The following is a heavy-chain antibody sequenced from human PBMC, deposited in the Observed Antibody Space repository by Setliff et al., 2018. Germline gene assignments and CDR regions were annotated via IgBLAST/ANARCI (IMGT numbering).Heavy chain of an antibody. J-gene: IGHJ4*02. CDR2: VRHSGST. CDR3: RLAHCSNNCEEALDY. V-gene: IGHV4-34*01. CDR1: GDSFSDYY. D-gene: IGHD2-2*01. Sequence: PSETLSLTCAVYGDSFSDYYWSWIRQPPGKGLEWLGEVRHSGSTNYNPSLKSRVTMSVDTSKNQFSLKLNSVTAADTAVYYFRLAHCSNNCEEALDYWSQGTLVTVSS.